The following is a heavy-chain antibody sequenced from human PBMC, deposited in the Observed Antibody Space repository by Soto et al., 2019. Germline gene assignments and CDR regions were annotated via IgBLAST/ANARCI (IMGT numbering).Heavy chain of an antibody. D-gene: IGHD6-13*01. Sequence: SETLSLTCTVSGGSISSYYWSRIRQPPGKGLEWIGYIYYSGRTNYNPSLKSRVTISVDTSKNQFSLKLSSVTAADTAVYYCARRYSSSFDYWGQGTLVTVSS. CDR2: IYYSGRT. V-gene: IGHV4-59*08. CDR1: GGSISSYY. J-gene: IGHJ4*02. CDR3: ARRYSSSFDY.